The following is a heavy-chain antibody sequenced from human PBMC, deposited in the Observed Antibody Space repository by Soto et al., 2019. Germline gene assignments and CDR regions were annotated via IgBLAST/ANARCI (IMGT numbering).Heavy chain of an antibody. V-gene: IGHV3-48*03. D-gene: IGHD3-22*01. J-gene: IGHJ5*02. CDR3: ATSGGDSSGYPNWFDP. CDR1: GFTFSSYE. CDR2: ISSSGSTI. Sequence: XGSLRLSCAASGFTFSSYEMSWVGQAPGKGLEWVSYISSSGSTIYYADSVKGRFTISRDNAKNSLYLQMNSLRAEDTAVYYCATSGGDSSGYPNWFDPWGQGTLVTVSS.